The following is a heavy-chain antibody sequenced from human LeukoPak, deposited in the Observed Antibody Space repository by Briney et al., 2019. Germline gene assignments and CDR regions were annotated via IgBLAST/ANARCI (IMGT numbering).Heavy chain of an antibody. CDR2: ISNSSSYI. J-gene: IGHJ6*02. CDR3: AKDFGQAMTYGMYV. CDR1: GFTFSSYS. Sequence: GGSLRLSCAASGFTFSSYSMNSVRQAPGKGLEWVSSISNSSSYIYYADSVKGRFTISRDNAKNSLYLQMNSLRAEDTAVYYCAKDFGQAMTYGMYVWGHGATVTVSS. V-gene: IGHV3-21*01. D-gene: IGHD3-3*01.